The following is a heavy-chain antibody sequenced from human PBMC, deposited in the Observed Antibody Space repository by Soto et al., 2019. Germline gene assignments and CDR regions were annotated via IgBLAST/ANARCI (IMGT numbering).Heavy chain of an antibody. D-gene: IGHD5-12*01. CDR1: GFTFSSYA. Sequence: QVQLVASGGGVVQPGRSLRLSCADSGFTFSSYAMHWVRQAPGKGLEWVAVISYDGSNKYYADSVKGRFTISRDNSKNTLYRQTNSQSAEYTAVYYCAIDIVATIGYYCMYVCGKGTTVIVSS. CDR2: ISYDGSNK. J-gene: IGHJ6*04. CDR3: AIDIVATIGYYCMYV. V-gene: IGHV3-30-3*01.